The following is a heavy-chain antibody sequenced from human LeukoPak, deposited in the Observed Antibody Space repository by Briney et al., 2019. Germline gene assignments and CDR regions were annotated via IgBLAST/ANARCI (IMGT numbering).Heavy chain of an antibody. Sequence: ASVKVSCKASGYTFTSYAMNWVRQAPGQGLEWMGWINPNSGGTNYAQKFQGRVTMTRDTSISTAYMELSRLRSDDTAVYYCARDTRELWLADYYYYMDVWGKGTTVTVS. V-gene: IGHV1-2*02. CDR2: INPNSGGT. D-gene: IGHD5-18*01. J-gene: IGHJ6*03. CDR1: GYTFTSYA. CDR3: ARDTRELWLADYYYYMDV.